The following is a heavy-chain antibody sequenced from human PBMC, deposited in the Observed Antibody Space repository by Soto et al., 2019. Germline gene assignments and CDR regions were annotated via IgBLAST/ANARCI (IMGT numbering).Heavy chain of an antibody. J-gene: IGHJ4*02. Sequence: GGSLRLSCATSGFTFKSYTLHWVRQTPGRGLQWVAVSSYDGRNKYYADSVRGRFTISRDNSNSTLYLQMNSLRADDSAVYYCVGASMWTGKGLDYWGQGALVTVSS. D-gene: IGHD3-10*02. CDR3: VGASMWTGKGLDY. CDR1: GFTFKSYT. V-gene: IGHV3-30-3*01. CDR2: SSYDGRNK.